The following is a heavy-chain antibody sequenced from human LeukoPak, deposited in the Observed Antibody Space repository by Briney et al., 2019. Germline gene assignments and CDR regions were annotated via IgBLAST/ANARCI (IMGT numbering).Heavy chain of an antibody. J-gene: IGHJ6*03. CDR2: IYKSGTT. D-gene: IGHD2/OR15-2a*01. CDR3: ARSFLDYMDV. V-gene: IGHV4-4*07. Sequence: PSETLSLTCTVSGESINPYYWNWIRQSAGKGLEWIGHIYKSGTTNFNPSLTSRVTMSLDTSRNQFSLKLRSVTAADTAVYFCARSFLDYMDVWGKGTTVTGSS. CDR1: GESINPYY.